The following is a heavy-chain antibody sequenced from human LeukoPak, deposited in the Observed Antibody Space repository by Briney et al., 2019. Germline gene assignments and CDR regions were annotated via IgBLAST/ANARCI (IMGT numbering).Heavy chain of an antibody. D-gene: IGHD3-22*01. CDR2: INAGNGNT. CDR1: GYTFTSYA. Sequence: ASVKVSCKASGYTFTSYAMHWVRQAPGQRLEWMGWINAGNGNTKYSQEFQGRVTITRDTSASTAYMELSSLRSEDMAVYYCARDRSPYYYDSIGAFDIWGQGTMVTVSS. J-gene: IGHJ3*02. V-gene: IGHV1-3*03. CDR3: ARDRSPYYYDSIGAFDI.